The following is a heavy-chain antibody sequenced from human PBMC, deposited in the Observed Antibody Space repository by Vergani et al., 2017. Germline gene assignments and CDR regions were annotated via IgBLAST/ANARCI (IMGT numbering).Heavy chain of an antibody. V-gene: IGHV3-11*04. J-gene: IGHJ6*04. D-gene: IGHD1-1*01. CDR1: GFKFSDHY. Sequence: LEESGGGSVKPGGSLRLSCAASGFKFSDHYMSWIRQAPGKGLEWVSHISPGASTVSYTDSVTGRFTVSRDNDNNSLTLDMTTLRVEDTAVYYCAKKPVISTTRHYYAMDVGGKGTTVTVSS. CDR3: AKKPVISTTRHYYAMDV. CDR2: ISPGASTV.